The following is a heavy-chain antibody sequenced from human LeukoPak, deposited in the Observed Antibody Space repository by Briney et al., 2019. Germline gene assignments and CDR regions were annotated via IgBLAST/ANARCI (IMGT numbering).Heavy chain of an antibody. Sequence: GGSLKLSCAASGFTFSGSAMHWVRQASGKGLEWVGRIRSKANSYATAYAASVKGRFTISRDNAKNSLYLQMNSLRAEDTAVYYCATGWYGSSGMDVWGQGTSVTVSS. J-gene: IGHJ6*02. CDR2: IRSKANSYAT. D-gene: IGHD3-10*01. V-gene: IGHV3-73*01. CDR1: GFTFSGSA. CDR3: ATGWYGSSGMDV.